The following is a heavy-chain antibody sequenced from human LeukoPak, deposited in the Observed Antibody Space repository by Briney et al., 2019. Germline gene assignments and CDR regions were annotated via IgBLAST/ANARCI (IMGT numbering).Heavy chain of an antibody. J-gene: IGHJ4*02. CDR1: GFTFSSYG. V-gene: IGHV3-30*18. Sequence: GGSLRLSCAASGFTFSSYGMHWVRQAPGKGLEWVAVVSYDGSNKYYADSVKGRFTISRDNSKNTLYLQMNSLRAEDTAVYYCAKDRCSSTSCPIDYWGQGTLVTVSS. D-gene: IGHD2-2*01. CDR3: AKDRCSSTSCPIDY. CDR2: VSYDGSNK.